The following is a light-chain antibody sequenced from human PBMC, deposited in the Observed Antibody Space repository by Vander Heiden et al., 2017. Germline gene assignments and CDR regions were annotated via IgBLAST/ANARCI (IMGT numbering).Light chain of an antibody. V-gene: IGKV1-39*01. CDR3: QQSHSTPPS. CDR1: QNIGHF. Sequence: DIQMTQSPSSLSASRGDSVTITCRASQNIGHFLNWYQNKPGRAPKLLIYSTNVLQGGVKSRFSGSEYGTDFKFTLTISKLQPEDFGSYYCQQSHSTPPSFGGGTKVEIK. J-gene: IGKJ4*01. CDR2: STN.